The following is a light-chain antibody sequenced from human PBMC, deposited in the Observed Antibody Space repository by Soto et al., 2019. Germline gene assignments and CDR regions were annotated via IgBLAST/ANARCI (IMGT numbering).Light chain of an antibody. CDR3: QQRRNWPLT. CDR1: QSVDSY. J-gene: IGKJ4*01. Sequence: EIVLTQSPATLSLSPGERATLSCRASQSVDSYLTWYQQRPGQAPRLLIYDVSKRATGIPVRFSGSGSGTDFTLTISSLEPEDVAIYYCQQRRNWPLTFGGGTKGEIK. CDR2: DVS. V-gene: IGKV3-11*01.